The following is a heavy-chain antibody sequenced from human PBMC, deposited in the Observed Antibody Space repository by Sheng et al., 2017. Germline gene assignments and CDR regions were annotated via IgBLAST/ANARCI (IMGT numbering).Heavy chain of an antibody. CDR1: GFTFSSYG. J-gene: IGHJ3*01. CDR3: AKGDARPGLNNPFDL. CDR2: VGFDGSFT. D-gene: IGHD2-21*01. V-gene: IGHV3-30*02. Sequence: QVHLVESGGGVVQPGGSLRLSCAASGFTFSSYGFHWVRQNPGKGLEWVAFVGFDGSFTSYADSVRGRSIISRDDFKKTVFLQINSLSTEDTALYYCAKGDARPGLNNPFDLWGQGTVVTVSS.